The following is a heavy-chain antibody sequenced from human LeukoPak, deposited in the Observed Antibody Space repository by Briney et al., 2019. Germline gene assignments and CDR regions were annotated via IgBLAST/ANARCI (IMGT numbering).Heavy chain of an antibody. J-gene: IGHJ6*04. CDR2: ISSSGSTI. D-gene: IGHD3-10*02. Sequence: GGSLRLSCAASGFTFSTFAMIWVRQAPGKGLEWVSYISSSGSTIYYADSVKGRFTISRDNAKNSLYLQMNSLRAEDTAVYYCAELGITMIGGVWGKGTTVTISS. CDR3: AELGITMIGGV. V-gene: IGHV3-48*03. CDR1: GFTFSTFA.